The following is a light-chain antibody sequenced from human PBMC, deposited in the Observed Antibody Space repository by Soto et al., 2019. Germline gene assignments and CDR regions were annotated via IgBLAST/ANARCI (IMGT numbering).Light chain of an antibody. J-gene: IGKJ5*01. V-gene: IGKV3-11*01. CDR3: QQRSNWPPIT. CDR2: DAS. Sequence: EIVMTHSPVTLSFSPVERATLSCRASQSVSTNLAWYQQKPGQAPRLLIYDASNRATGIPARFSGSGSGTDFTLTISSLEPEDFAVYYCQQRSNWPPITFGQGTRLEI. CDR1: QSVSTN.